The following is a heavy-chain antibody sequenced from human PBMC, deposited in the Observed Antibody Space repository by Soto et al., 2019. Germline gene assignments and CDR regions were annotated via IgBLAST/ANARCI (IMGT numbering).Heavy chain of an antibody. D-gene: IGHD3-3*01. CDR2: IYYSGST. Sequence: SETLSLTCTVSGGSISSGGYYWSWIRQHPGKGLEWIGYIYYSGSTYYNPSLKSRVTISVDTSKNQFSLKLSSVTAADTAVYYCARVNRGHSRPYYDFWSGYYGYWGQGTLVTVSS. V-gene: IGHV4-31*03. CDR3: ARVNRGHSRPYYDFWSGYYGY. CDR1: GGSISSGGYY. J-gene: IGHJ4*02.